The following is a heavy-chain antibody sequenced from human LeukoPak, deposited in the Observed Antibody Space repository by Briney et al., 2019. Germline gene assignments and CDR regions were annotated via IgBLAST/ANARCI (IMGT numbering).Heavy chain of an antibody. V-gene: IGHV1-2*02. Sequence: VAAVRLSFKTSGYTFTAYYIHWVRQAPGQGLEWMGWINPNSGGTNYAQHSQGRVTITRDTAVSTASLELSRVRSDDTAVYYCARAYCSSTICQAFDFWGQGALVTVSS. CDR2: INPNSGGT. CDR3: ARAYCSSTICQAFDF. J-gene: IGHJ4*02. CDR1: GYTFTAYY. D-gene: IGHD2-2*01.